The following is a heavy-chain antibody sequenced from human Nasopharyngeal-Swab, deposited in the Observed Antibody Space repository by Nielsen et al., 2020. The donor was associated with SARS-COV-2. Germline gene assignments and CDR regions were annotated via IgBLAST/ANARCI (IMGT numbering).Heavy chain of an antibody. Sequence: GESLKISCAASGFTFSSYAMHWVRPATGKGLDWVAVISYDGSNKYYADSVKGRFTISRHNSQNPLYLQMNSLRAEDTAVYYCSRYSGSPMYVWGQGNTVTVSS. CDR3: SRYSGSPMYV. CDR2: ISYDGSNK. CDR1: GFTFSSYA. J-gene: IGHJ6*02. V-gene: IGHV3-30-3*01. D-gene: IGHD3-10*01.